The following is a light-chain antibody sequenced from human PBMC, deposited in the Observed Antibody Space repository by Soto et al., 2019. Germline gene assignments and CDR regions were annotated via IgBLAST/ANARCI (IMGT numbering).Light chain of an antibody. CDR3: RTWDSSLSAGV. J-gene: IGLJ1*01. V-gene: IGLV1-51*02. Sequence: QSVLTQPPSVSAAPGQKVAISCSGSSSNIGNNYVSWYQQLPGTAPKLLIYENNKRPSGIPDRFSGSKSGTSATLGITGFQTGDEADYYCRTWDSSLSAGVFGTGTKVTVL. CDR2: ENN. CDR1: SSNIGNNY.